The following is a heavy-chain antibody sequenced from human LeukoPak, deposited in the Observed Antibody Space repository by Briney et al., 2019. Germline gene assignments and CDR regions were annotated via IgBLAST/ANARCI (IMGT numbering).Heavy chain of an antibody. Sequence: SETLSLTCAVYGGSFNGYYWSWIRQPPGKGLEWIGEINHSGSTNYNPSLKSRVTISVDMSNNQFSLKLSSVTAADTAVYYCVRGNYCSGGSCYRYYYYYMDVWGKGTTVTVSS. CDR3: VRGNYCSGGSCYRYYYYYMDV. CDR2: INHSGST. D-gene: IGHD2-15*01. V-gene: IGHV4-34*01. CDR1: GGSFNGYY. J-gene: IGHJ6*03.